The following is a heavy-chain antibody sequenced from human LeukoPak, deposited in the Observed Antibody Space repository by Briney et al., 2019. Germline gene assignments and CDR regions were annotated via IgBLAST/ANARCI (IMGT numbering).Heavy chain of an antibody. CDR1: AFTFSSYW. J-gene: IGHJ6*04. V-gene: IGHV3-74*01. CDR2: INSDGSST. CDR3: ARDLGMDV. Sequence: GGSLRLARAAYAFTFSSYWMHWDRQAPGKGLVWVSRINSDGSSTSYADSVKGRFTIARDNAKNTLYLQMNSLGAEDTAVYYCARDLGMDVWGKGTTVTVSS.